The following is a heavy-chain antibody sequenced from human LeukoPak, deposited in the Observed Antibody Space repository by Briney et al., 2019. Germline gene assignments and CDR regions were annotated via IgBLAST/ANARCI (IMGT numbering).Heavy chain of an antibody. CDR3: AREGCSTNSCSFFDY. Sequence: SETLSLTCSVSGYSIITAYYWGWIRRSPGKGLEWLGSVYGSGSTYYNPSFESLVTMSVDTSRNQFSVRLASVTAADTAVYYCAREGCSTNSCSFFDYWGQGALVTVSS. CDR2: VYGSGST. CDR1: GYSIITAYY. D-gene: IGHD2/OR15-2a*01. V-gene: IGHV4-38-2*02. J-gene: IGHJ4*02.